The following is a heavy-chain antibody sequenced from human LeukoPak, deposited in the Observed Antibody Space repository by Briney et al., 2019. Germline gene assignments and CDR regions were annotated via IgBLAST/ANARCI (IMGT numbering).Heavy chain of an antibody. D-gene: IGHD2-2*01. CDR3: ARGRLGRQHASFFDS. CDR1: DGSMGTYY. CDR2: IYYSGST. V-gene: IGHV4-59*08. Sequence: SETLSLTCSVSDGSMGTYYWGWIQQPPGKGLEWIGYIYYSGSTTYNPSLKSRVTVSVDTSKNQFSLKLTSMTAADTAVHYCARGRLGRQHASFFDSWGQGTLVTVSS. J-gene: IGHJ4*02.